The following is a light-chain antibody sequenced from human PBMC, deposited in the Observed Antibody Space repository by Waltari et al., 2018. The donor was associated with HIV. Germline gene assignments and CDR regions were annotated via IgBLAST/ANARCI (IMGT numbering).Light chain of an antibody. CDR2: RNN. Sequence: QSVLTQPPSASGTPGQRVTISCSGSRSNIGSNHVYWYQQIPGTAPKPRIYRNNQRPSGVPDRFSGSKSGTSASLAISGLRSEVEADYYCATWDDSLSGWVFGGGTKLTVL. J-gene: IGLJ3*02. CDR1: RSNIGSNH. CDR3: ATWDDSLSGWV. V-gene: IGLV1-47*01.